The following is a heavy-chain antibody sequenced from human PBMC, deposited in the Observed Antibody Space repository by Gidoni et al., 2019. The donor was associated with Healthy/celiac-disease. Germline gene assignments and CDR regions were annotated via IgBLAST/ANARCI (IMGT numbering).Heavy chain of an antibody. CDR2: NSGSGVSP. D-gene: IGHD2-15*01. V-gene: IGHV3-23*01. CDR3: AKMGFYCGNPPDDP. CDR1: GFAFSSYA. Sequence: EVQLLESGGGVVQPGGSLRLSCDASGFAFSSYAMSWVRQAPGKGLAWVSANSGSGVSPYYADSVKGRFTISRDSSKNTLYLQLNSLRAEDTAVYYCAKMGFYCGNPPDDPWGQGTLVTVSS. J-gene: IGHJ5*02.